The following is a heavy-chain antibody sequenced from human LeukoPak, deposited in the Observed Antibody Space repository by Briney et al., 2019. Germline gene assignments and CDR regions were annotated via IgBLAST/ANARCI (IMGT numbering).Heavy chain of an antibody. D-gene: IGHD2-2*01. V-gene: IGHV4-4*07. CDR2: IYTSGST. CDR3: ARGYDFFDY. CDR1: GGSISSYY. J-gene: IGHJ4*02. Sequence: SETLSLTCTISGGSISSYYWTWIRQPAGKGLEWVGRIYTSGSTNYNPSLNSRVTMSVDTSKKQFSPKVSSVTAADTAVYYCARGYDFFDYWGQGALVTVSS.